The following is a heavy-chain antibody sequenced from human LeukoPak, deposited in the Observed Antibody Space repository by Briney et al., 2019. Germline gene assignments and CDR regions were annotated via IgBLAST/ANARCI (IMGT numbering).Heavy chain of an antibody. CDR2: IYTSGNT. Sequence: PSETLSLTCTVSSGSISSGSYYWSWIRQPAGKGLEWIGRIYTSGNTNYNPSLKSRVTISVDTSKNQFSLKLSSVTAADTAVYYCARRRRFGAYYFDYWGQGTLVTVSS. CDR1: SGSISSGSYY. V-gene: IGHV4-61*02. D-gene: IGHD3-10*01. CDR3: ARRRRFGAYYFDY. J-gene: IGHJ4*02.